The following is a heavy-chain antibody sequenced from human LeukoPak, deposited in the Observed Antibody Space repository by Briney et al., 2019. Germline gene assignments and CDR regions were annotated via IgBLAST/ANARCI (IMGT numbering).Heavy chain of an antibody. CDR1: GGSISSGGYS. V-gene: IGHV4-30-2*01. Sequence: SQTLSLTCAVSGGSISSGGYSWRWIRQPPGKGLEWIGYIYHSGSTYYNPSLKSRVTISVDRSKNQFSLKLSSVTAADTAVYYCARGRYDSSGYYIEPYYFDYWGQGTLVTVSS. CDR2: IYHSGST. CDR3: ARGRYDSSGYYIEPYYFDY. J-gene: IGHJ4*02. D-gene: IGHD3-22*01.